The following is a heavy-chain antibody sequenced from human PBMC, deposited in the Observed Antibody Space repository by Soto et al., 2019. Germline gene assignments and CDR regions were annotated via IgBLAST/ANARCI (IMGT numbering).Heavy chain of an antibody. CDR1: GFTFNIYA. CDR3: VKDLGIAMTGTQGFDY. J-gene: IGHJ4*02. CDR2: ISNSGGST. V-gene: IGHV3-23*01. Sequence: GGSLRLSCAASGFTFNIYAMSWVRQAPGKGLEWVSGISNSGGSTYYADSVKGRFSISRDNSKNTLYLQMNSLRVEDMAVYYCVKDLGIAMTGTQGFDYWGQGTLVTVSS. D-gene: IGHD6-19*01.